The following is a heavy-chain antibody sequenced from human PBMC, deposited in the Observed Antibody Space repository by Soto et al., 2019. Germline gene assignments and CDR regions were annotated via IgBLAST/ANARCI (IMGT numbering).Heavy chain of an antibody. CDR1: GFTFGDYA. CDR2: IRSKAYGGTT. Sequence: GGSLRLSCTASGFTFGDYAMSWFRQAPGKGLEWVGFIRSKAYGGTTEYAASVKGRFTISRDDSKSIAYLQMNSLKTEDTAVYYCFTIFGVVIPGRPLDVWGQGTTVTVSS. J-gene: IGHJ6*02. V-gene: IGHV3-49*03. CDR3: FTIFGVVIPGRPLDV. D-gene: IGHD3-3*01.